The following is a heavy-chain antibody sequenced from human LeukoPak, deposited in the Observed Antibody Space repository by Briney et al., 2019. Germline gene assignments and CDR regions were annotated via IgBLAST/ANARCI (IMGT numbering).Heavy chain of an antibody. Sequence: SETLSLTCTVSGGSISSYYWSWIRQPPGKGLEWIGYIYYSGSTNYNPSLKSRVTISVDTSKNQFSLKLSSVTAADTAVYYCARSGYDYVWGSPLEHWLDPWGQGTLVTVSS. J-gene: IGHJ5*02. D-gene: IGHD3-16*01. CDR3: ARSGYDYVWGSPLEHWLDP. CDR1: GGSISSYY. V-gene: IGHV4-59*01. CDR2: IYYSGST.